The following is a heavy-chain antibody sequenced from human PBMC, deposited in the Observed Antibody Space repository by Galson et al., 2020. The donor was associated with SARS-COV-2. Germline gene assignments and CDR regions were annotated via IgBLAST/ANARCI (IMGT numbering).Heavy chain of an antibody. CDR2: GYTSGST. D-gene: IGHD2-2*01. CDR3: ARGRYEFVDFIPLDY. CDR1: GGSFSSGSYF. V-gene: IGHV4-61*02. Sequence: SETLSLTCTVSGGSFSSGSYFWSWIRQPAGKGLEWIGRGYTSGSTNYNPSLKSRVTISVDTSKNQFSLKLSSVTAADTAVYYCARGRYEFVDFIPLDYWGQGILVTVSS. J-gene: IGHJ4*02.